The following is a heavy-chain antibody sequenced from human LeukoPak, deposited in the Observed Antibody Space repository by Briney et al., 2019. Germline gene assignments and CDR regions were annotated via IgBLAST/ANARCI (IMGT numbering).Heavy chain of an antibody. CDR1: GGSISSYY. Sequence: SETLSLTCTVSGGSISSYYWSWIRQPPGKGLEWIGYSYYSGSTNYNPSLKSRVTISVDTSKNQFSLKLSSVTAADTAVYYCASSPETARFVDYWGQGTLVTVSS. CDR3: ASSPETARFVDY. V-gene: IGHV4-59*01. D-gene: IGHD2-21*02. CDR2: SYYSGST. J-gene: IGHJ4*02.